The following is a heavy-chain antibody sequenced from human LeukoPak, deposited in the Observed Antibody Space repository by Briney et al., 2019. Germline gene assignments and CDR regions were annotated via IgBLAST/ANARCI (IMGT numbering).Heavy chain of an antibody. J-gene: IGHJ3*02. Sequence: SETLSLTCTVSGGSISSYYWSWIRQPPGKGLEWIGYIYYRGSTNYNPSLKSRVTISVDTSKNQFSLKLSSVTAADTAVYYCARHLLYAFDIWGQGTMVTVSS. V-gene: IGHV4-59*08. CDR3: ARHLLYAFDI. CDR1: GGSISSYY. CDR2: IYYRGST.